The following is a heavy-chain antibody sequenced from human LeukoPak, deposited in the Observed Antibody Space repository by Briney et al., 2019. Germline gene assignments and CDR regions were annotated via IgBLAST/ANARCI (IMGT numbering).Heavy chain of an antibody. J-gene: IGHJ4*02. CDR1: GFTFSSYA. V-gene: IGHV3-23*01. Sequence: PGGSLRLSCAASGFTFSSYAMSWVRQAPGKGLEWVSAISGSGGSTYYADSVKGRFTISRDNSKNTLYLQMNSLRAEDTAVYYCARDSRLRLGELSYWGQGTLVTASS. D-gene: IGHD3-16*01. CDR2: ISGSGGST. CDR3: ARDSRLRLGELSY.